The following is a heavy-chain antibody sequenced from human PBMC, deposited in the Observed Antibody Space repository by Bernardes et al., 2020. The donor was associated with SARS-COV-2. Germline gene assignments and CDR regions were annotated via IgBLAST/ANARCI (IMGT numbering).Heavy chain of an antibody. CDR2: ISSSGSTI. J-gene: IGHJ5*02. D-gene: IGHD2-21*02. Sequence: GGSLRLSCAASGFTFSSYEMNWVRQAPGKGLEWVSYISSSGSTIYYADSVKGRFTISRDNAKNSLYLQMNSLRAEDTAVYYCARDTAYCGGDCWSWFDPWGQGTLVTVSS. V-gene: IGHV3-48*03. CDR3: ARDTAYCGGDCWSWFDP. CDR1: GFTFSSYE.